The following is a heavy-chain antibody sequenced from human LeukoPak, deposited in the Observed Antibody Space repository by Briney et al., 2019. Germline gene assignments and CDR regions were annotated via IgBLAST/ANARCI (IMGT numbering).Heavy chain of an antibody. D-gene: IGHD3-22*01. CDR1: GYTFTEYY. J-gene: IGHJ4*02. Sequence: ASVKVSCKASGYTFTEYYIHWVRQAPGQGLEWMGIINSSGGGTDYAQKFQGRVTMTRDMSTSTVYMELSSLRSEDTAVYYCARDPDYDSSGYYYHFDYWGQGTLVTASS. V-gene: IGHV1-46*01. CDR2: INSSGGGT. CDR3: ARDPDYDSSGYYYHFDY.